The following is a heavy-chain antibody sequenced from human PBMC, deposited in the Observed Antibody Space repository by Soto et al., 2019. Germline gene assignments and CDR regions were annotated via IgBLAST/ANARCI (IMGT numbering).Heavy chain of an antibody. CDR2: IDDSGRT. V-gene: IGHV4-39*07. CDR1: SGTVSVKSHY. CDR3: ARGRKYYYDNTGPFYFDH. D-gene: IGHD3-22*01. J-gene: IGHJ4*02. Sequence: SETLSLTCAVSSGTVSVKSHYWAWIRQPPGKGLEWIGAIDDSGRTYYSESLKSRVTISVDTSKNQFSLKLTSVTAADTAVYYCARGRKYYYDNTGPFYFDHWGQGTLVTVSS.